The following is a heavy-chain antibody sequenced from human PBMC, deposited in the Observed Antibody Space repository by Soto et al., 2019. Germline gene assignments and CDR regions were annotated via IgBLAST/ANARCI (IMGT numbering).Heavy chain of an antibody. J-gene: IGHJ4*02. CDR2: INSDGST. V-gene: IGHV3-74*01. Sequence: GGSLRLSCAASGLTFNIYWMHWVRQAPGKGLVWVSRINSDGSTTYADSVKGRFTISRDNAKNTLYLQMNSLRAEDTAVYYCARDWIYSIDYWGQGTLVTVSS. CDR3: ARDWIYSIDY. CDR1: GLTFNIYW. D-gene: IGHD5-12*01.